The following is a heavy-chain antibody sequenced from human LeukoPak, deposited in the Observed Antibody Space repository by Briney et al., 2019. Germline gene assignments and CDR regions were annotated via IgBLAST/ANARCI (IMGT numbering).Heavy chain of an antibody. V-gene: IGHV4-39*01. CDR1: GGSISSTRYY. J-gene: IGHJ6*03. CDR2: IYYIGST. Sequence: SETLSLTCTVSGGSISSTRYYWGWIRQPPGKGLEWIGSIYYIGSTYYNPSLKSRVTISVDTSKNQFSLKLSSVTAADTAVYYCARRRPSPYYYGSGSYPPYDYYMDVWGKGTTVTVSS. D-gene: IGHD3-10*01. CDR3: ARRRPSPYYYGSGSYPPYDYYMDV.